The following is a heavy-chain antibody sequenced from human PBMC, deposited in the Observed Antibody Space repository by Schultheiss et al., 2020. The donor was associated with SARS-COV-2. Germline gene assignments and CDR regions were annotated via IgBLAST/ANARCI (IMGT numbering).Heavy chain of an antibody. D-gene: IGHD6-13*01. V-gene: IGHV3-30*03. J-gene: IGHJ6*02. CDR2: ISYDGSNK. CDR1: GFTFSSYG. Sequence: GGSLRLSCAASGFTFSSYGMHWVRQAPGKGLEWVAVISYDGSNKYYADSVKGRFTISRDNSKNTLYLKMNSLRAEDTAVYYCARSVTYSKEMDVWGQGTTVTVSS. CDR3: ARSVTYSKEMDV.